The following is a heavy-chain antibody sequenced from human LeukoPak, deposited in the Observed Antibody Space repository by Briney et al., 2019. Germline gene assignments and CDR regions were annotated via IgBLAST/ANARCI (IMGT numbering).Heavy chain of an antibody. CDR3: ATSCTNGVCYTQDRYFDL. Sequence: GASVKVSCKASGYTFTGYYMHWVRQAPGQGLEWMGWINPNSGGTNYAQKFQGRVTMTRDTSISTAYMELSRLRSDDTAVYYCATSCTNGVCYTQDRYFDLWGRGTLVTVSS. J-gene: IGHJ2*01. CDR2: INPNSGGT. CDR1: GYTFTGYY. D-gene: IGHD2-8*01. V-gene: IGHV1-2*02.